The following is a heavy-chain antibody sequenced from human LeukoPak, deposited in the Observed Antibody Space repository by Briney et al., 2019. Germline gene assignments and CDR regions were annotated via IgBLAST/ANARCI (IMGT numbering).Heavy chain of an antibody. CDR3: ASRQQLARGYYFDY. V-gene: IGHV3-74*01. D-gene: IGHD6-13*01. J-gene: IGHJ4*02. CDR2: INSDGSST. Sequence: GGSLRLSCAASEFTFSSYWMHWVRQAPGKGLVWVSRINSDGSSTSYADSVKGRFTISRDNAKNTLYLQMNSLRAEDTAVYYCASRQQLARGYYFDYWGQGTLVTVSS. CDR1: EFTFSSYW.